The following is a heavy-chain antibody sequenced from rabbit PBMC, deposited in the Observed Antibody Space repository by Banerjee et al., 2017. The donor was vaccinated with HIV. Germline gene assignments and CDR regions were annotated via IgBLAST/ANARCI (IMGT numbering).Heavy chain of an antibody. CDR3: AREADFGRGGYACNL. D-gene: IGHD3-3*01. Sequence: QAPLEEPGGDLVKPEGSLPLTCTASGFTISSSYYMCWVRQAPRKGLEWIGCIDNGDGSTYYASWVNGRFTISKASSTTVTLQMTSLTAADTATYFCAREADFGRGGYACNLWGPGTLVTVS. CDR1: GFTISSSYY. CDR2: IDNGDGST. J-gene: IGHJ4*01. V-gene: IGHV1S45*01.